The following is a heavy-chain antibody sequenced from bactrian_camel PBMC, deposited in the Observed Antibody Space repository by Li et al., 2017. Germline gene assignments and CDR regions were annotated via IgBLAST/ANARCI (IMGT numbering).Heavy chain of an antibody. J-gene: IGHJ6*01. Sequence: VQLVESGGGLGQPGGSLRLSCAASGFTFSNYTMSWVRQAPGKGLEWVSSIDSDAGDTYYTDSVKGRFTISRDNAQNTLNLQMNSLKFEDTAQYYCAVEDYPGYCAFSYWGQGTQVTVS. CDR1: GFTFSNYT. CDR2: IDSDAGDT. CDR3: AVEDYPGYCAFSY. D-gene: IGHD2*01. V-gene: IGHV3S31*01.